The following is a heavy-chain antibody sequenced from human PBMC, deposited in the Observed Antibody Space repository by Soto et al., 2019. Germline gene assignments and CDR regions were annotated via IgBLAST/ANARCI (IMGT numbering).Heavy chain of an antibody. V-gene: IGHV3-23*01. Sequence: EVQLLESGGGLVQPGGSLRLSCAASGFTFSSYAMTWVRQAPGKGPEWVSSISGSGNTTYYADSVKGRFTISRDSSKNTLYLQMNSLRPEDTAVYYCAKARGRTWYEDYWGQGTLVTVSS. J-gene: IGHJ4*02. CDR2: ISGSGNTT. D-gene: IGHD6-13*01. CDR3: AKARGRTWYEDY. CDR1: GFTFSSYA.